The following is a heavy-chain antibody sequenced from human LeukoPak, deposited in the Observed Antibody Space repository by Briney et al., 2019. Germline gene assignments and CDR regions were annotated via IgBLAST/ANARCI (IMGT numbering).Heavy chain of an antibody. Sequence: GGSLRLSCAASGFTFSSYAMHWVRQAPGKGLEWVALISYDGSNKFYADSVKGRFTISRDKSKNTLYLQMNSLRAEDTAVYYCASEMDDYYYGSGSYHWGQGTLVTVSS. V-gene: IGHV3-30-3*01. J-gene: IGHJ4*02. D-gene: IGHD3-10*01. CDR2: ISYDGSNK. CDR1: GFTFSSYA. CDR3: ASEMDDYYYGSGSYH.